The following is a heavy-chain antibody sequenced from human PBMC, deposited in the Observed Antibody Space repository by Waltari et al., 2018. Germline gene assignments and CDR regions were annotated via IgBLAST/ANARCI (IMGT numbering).Heavy chain of an antibody. Sequence: EVQLVESGGGLVQPGGSIRLSCVASCFSFINSLMAWVRQSPRRGLEWVANIRGDGDEKYYVDSVKGRFTISRDNAKNSLYLEMNSLRAEDTAVYYCARDPTTATSFLLHYFDYWGQGNLVTVSS. CDR2: IRGDGDEK. CDR3: ARDPTTATSFLLHYFDY. CDR1: CFSFINSL. V-gene: IGHV3-7*01. J-gene: IGHJ4*02.